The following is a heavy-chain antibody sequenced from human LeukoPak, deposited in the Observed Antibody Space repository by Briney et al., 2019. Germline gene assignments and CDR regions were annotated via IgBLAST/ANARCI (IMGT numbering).Heavy chain of an antibody. V-gene: IGHV5-51*01. CDR2: IYPGDSET. CDR1: GYSSTNYW. Sequence: GESLKISCKGSGYSSTNYWIGWVRQMPGKGLEWMAIIYPGDSETRYSPSFQGQVTISADNSISTAYLQWSSLQASDTAMYYCAREYYNNSGYWGQGTLVTVSS. D-gene: IGHD1-1*01. J-gene: IGHJ4*02. CDR3: AREYYNNSGY.